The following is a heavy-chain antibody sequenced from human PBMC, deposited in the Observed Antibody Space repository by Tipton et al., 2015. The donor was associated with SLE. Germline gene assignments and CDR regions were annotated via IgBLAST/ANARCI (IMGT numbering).Heavy chain of an antibody. V-gene: IGHV4-59*01. Sequence: TLSLTCTVSGGSISSYYWSWIRQPPGKGLEWIGYIYYSGSTNYNPSLKSRVTISVDTSKNQFSLKLSSVTAADTAVYYCARGRRHSSGWHDAFDIWGQGTMVTVSS. D-gene: IGHD6-19*01. CDR1: GGSISSYY. CDR3: ARGRRHSSGWHDAFDI. CDR2: IYYSGST. J-gene: IGHJ3*02.